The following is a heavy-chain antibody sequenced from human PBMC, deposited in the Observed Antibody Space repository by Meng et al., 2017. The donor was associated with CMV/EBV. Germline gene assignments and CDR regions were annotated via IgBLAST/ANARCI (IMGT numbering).Heavy chain of an antibody. V-gene: IGHV3-53*01. CDR2: IYSGGST. Sequence: GESLKISCAASGFTVSSNYMSWVRQAPGKGLEWVSVIYSGGSTYYADSVKGRFTISRDNSKNTLYLQMNSLRAEDTAVYYCARGYCSSTSCYTRYYYGMDVWGQGTTVTVSS. CDR3: ARGYCSSTSCYTRYYYGMDV. J-gene: IGHJ6*02. D-gene: IGHD2-2*02. CDR1: GFTVSSNY.